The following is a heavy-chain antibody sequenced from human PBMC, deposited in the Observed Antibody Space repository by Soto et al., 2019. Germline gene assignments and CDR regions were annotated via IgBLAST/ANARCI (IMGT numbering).Heavy chain of an antibody. J-gene: IGHJ6*03. V-gene: IGHV1-8*01. CDR3: ARARYSSGWPPRFYYMDV. Sequence: QVQLVQSGAEVKKPGASVKVSCKASGYTFTSYDINWVRQATGQGLEWMGWMNPNSGNTGYAQKFQGRVTMTRNTSISTAYRELSSLRSEDTAVYYGARARYSSGWPPRFYYMDVWGKGTTVTVSS. D-gene: IGHD6-19*01. CDR2: MNPNSGNT. CDR1: GYTFTSYD.